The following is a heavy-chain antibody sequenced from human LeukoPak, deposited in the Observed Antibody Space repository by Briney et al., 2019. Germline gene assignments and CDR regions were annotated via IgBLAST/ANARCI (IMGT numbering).Heavy chain of an antibody. V-gene: IGHV1-24*01. Sequence: ASVKVSSKVSGYTLTELSMQWVRQAPGKGVERMGGFDTEDGETIYTQKFQGRVTMTEDTSTDSAYMELSSLRSEDTAVYYCATPGSGSYYPSWVYQHWGQGTLVTVSS. D-gene: IGHD3-10*01. CDR1: GYTLTELS. CDR2: FDTEDGET. CDR3: ATPGSGSYYPSWVYQH. J-gene: IGHJ1*01.